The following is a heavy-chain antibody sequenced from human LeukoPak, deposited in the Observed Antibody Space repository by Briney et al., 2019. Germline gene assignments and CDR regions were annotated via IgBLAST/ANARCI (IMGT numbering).Heavy chain of an antibody. CDR1: GFTFDDYT. D-gene: IGHD3-10*01. CDR2: ISWDGGST. J-gene: IGHJ4*02. V-gene: IGHV3-43*01. CDR3: AKGAGTYFDY. Sequence: GGSLRLSCAASGFTFDDYTMHWVRQPPGKGLEWVSLISWDGGSTYYIDSVKGRFTISRDNSKNSLYLQMNSLRNEDTALYYCAKGAGTYFDYWGQGTLVTVSS.